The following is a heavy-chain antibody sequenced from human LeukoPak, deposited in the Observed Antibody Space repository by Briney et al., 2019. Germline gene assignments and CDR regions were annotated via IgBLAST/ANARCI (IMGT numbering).Heavy chain of an antibody. V-gene: IGHV1-8*01. CDR1: GYTFTSYD. Sequence: ASVKVSCKASGYTFTSYDINWVRQATGQGLEWMGWMNPNSGNTGYALKFQGRVTMTRNTSISTAYMELSSLRSEDTAVYYCARAKWPYDAFDIWGQGTMVTVSS. CDR2: MNPNSGNT. D-gene: IGHD2-8*01. CDR3: ARAKWPYDAFDI. J-gene: IGHJ3*02.